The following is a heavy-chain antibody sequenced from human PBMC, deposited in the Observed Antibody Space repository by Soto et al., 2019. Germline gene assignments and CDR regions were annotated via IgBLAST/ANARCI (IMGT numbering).Heavy chain of an antibody. CDR2: IYYSGST. D-gene: IGHD2-15*01. CDR1: SDSMRNYY. J-gene: IGHJ3*02. Sequence: SETLSLTCSVASDSMRNYYWSWIRQPPGKGQEWIGYIYYSGSTNYNPSLNSRVSISIDTSKKQFSLNVRSMTAADTAVYYCARARSRGYCSGGSCYPRAFDIWGQGTMVTVSS. V-gene: IGHV4-59*12. CDR3: ARARSRGYCSGGSCYPRAFDI.